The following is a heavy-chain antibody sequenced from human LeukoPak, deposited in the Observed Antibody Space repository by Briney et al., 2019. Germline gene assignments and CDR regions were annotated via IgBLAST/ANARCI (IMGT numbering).Heavy chain of an antibody. V-gene: IGHV6-1*01. CDR2: TYYRSKWYK. CDR3: ARGPSYFQH. Sequence: SRTLSLTCAISGDSVSSNSATWNWIRQSPSRGLEWLGRTYYRSKWYKYYAVSGKGRITINPDTSKNQFSLQLNSVTPEDTAVYYCARGPSYFQHWGQGTLVTVSS. J-gene: IGHJ1*01. CDR1: GDSVSSNSAT.